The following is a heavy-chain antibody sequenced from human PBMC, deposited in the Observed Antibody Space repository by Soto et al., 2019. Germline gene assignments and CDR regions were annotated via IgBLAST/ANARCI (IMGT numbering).Heavy chain of an antibody. D-gene: IGHD3-3*01. Sequence: QVQLVQSGAEVKKPGSSVKVSCKASGGTFSSYAISWVRQAPGQGLEWMGGIIPIFGTANYAQKFQGRVTITADESTSTAYMALSSLRSEDTAVDYCARVRVRFLEWLGSEGWGQGTLVTVSS. V-gene: IGHV1-69*12. CDR1: GGTFSSYA. CDR2: IIPIFGTA. J-gene: IGHJ4*02. CDR3: ARVRVRFLEWLGSEG.